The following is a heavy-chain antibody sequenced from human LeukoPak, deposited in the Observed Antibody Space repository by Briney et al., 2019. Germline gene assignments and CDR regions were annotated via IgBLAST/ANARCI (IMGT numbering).Heavy chain of an antibody. Sequence: PSETLSLTCAVYGGSFSGYYWSWIRQPPGKGLEWIGEINHSGSTNYNPSLKRRVTISVDTSKNQFSLKLSSVTAADTAVYYCARGCSARSWYWFDPWGQGTLVTVSS. V-gene: IGHV4-34*01. CDR3: ARGCSARSWYWFDP. CDR2: INHSGST. CDR1: GGSFSGYY. J-gene: IGHJ5*02. D-gene: IGHD6-13*01.